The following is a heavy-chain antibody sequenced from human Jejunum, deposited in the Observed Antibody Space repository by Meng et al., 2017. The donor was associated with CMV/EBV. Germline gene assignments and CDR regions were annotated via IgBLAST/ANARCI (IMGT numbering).Heavy chain of an antibody. Sequence: AASGFAFSTSAMHWVRQAPGKGLEWVAVISYDGSTKYYADSAKGRFTVSRDKSQNTLYLQMNSLRVEDTAMYSCARMGGLFNLDVWGQGTTVTVSS. V-gene: IGHV3-30*04. CDR3: ARMGGLFNLDV. CDR2: ISYDGSTK. CDR1: GFAFSTSA. D-gene: IGHD3/OR15-3a*01. J-gene: IGHJ6*02.